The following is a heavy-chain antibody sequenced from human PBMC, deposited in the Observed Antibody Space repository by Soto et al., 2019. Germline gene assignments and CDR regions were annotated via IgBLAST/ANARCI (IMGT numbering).Heavy chain of an antibody. CDR3: ARDESGYCSGGSCDYHQGGSNWFDP. CDR1: GFTFSSYS. D-gene: IGHD2-15*01. J-gene: IGHJ5*02. V-gene: IGHV3-21*01. Sequence: GGSLRLSCAASGFTFSSYSMNWVRQAPGKGLEWVSSISSSSSYIYYADSVKGRFTISRDNAKNSLYLQMNSLRAEDTAVYYCARDESGYCSGGSCDYHQGGSNWFDPWGQGTLVTVSS. CDR2: ISSSSSYI.